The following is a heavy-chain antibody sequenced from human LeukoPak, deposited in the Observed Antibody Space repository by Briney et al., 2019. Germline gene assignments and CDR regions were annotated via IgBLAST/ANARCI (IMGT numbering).Heavy chain of an antibody. J-gene: IGHJ4*02. CDR2: VYSSGRT. V-gene: IGHV4-39*07. D-gene: IGHD3-22*01. Sequence: SETLSLTCTVSGGSIRSSNYYWGWIRQPPGKGLEWIGSVYSSGRTYYNPSLKSRLTILVEKSKNQFSLKLSSVTAADTAVYYCARDSAYYDSSGYWKDWGQGTLVTVSS. CDR3: ARDSAYYDSSGYWKD. CDR1: GGSIRSSNYY.